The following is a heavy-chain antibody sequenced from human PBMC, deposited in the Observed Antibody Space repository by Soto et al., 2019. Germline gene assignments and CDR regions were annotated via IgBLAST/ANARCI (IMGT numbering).Heavy chain of an antibody. CDR1: GYTFTSYY. V-gene: IGHV1-46*01. Sequence: ASVKVSCKASGYTFTSYYMHWVRQAPGQGLEWMGIINPSGGSTSYAQKYQGRVTMTRDTSTSTVYMELSSLRSEDTAVYYCARVHDTAYYYYYGMDVWGQGTTVTVSS. CDR3: ARVHDTAYYYYYGMDV. CDR2: INPSGGST. D-gene: IGHD5-18*01. J-gene: IGHJ6*02.